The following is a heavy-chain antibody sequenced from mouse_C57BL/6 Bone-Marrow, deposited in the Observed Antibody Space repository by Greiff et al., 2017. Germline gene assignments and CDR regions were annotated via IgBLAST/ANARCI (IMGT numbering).Heavy chain of an antibody. CDR1: GYTFTSYW. CDR3: ARSSYYGTFFAY. V-gene: IGHV1-69*01. J-gene: IGHJ3*01. D-gene: IGHD1-1*01. CDR2: FDPSDSYT. Sequence: QVQLQQPGAELVMPGASVKLSCKASGYTFTSYWMHWVKQRPGQGLEWIGDFDPSDSYTNYNQKFKGKSTLTVDKSSSTAYMQLSRLTSEDSAVYYCARSSYYGTFFAYWGQGTLVTVSA.